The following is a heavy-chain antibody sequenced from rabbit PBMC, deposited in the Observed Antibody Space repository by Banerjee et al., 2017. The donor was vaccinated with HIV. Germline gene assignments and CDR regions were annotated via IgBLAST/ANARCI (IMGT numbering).Heavy chain of an antibody. J-gene: IGHJ4*01. CDR1: GFDFSTYG. Sequence: QEQLVESGGGLVQPGGSLKLSCKASGFDFSTYGVNWVRQAPGKGLEWIGCISTGDGSIYCASWVNGRFSISRENTQNTVSLQMNSLTAADTATYFCVRAHASSSGYYTYLYLWGPGTLVTVS. CDR2: ISTGDGSI. V-gene: IGHV1S47*01. D-gene: IGHD1-1*01. CDR3: VRAHASSSGYYTYLYL.